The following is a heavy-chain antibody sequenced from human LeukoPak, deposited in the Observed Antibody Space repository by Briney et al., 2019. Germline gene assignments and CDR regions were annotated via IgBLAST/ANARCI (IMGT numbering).Heavy chain of an antibody. D-gene: IGHD1-26*01. V-gene: IGHV3-23*01. CDR3: ATDRNSGKYYDY. Sequence: SVKGRFTVSRDNSKNTLYLQMDSLRAEDTAVYYCATDRNSGKYYDYWGQGTLVTVSS. J-gene: IGHJ4*02.